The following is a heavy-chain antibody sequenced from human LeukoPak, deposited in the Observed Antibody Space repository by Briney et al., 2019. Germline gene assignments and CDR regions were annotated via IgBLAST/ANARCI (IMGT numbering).Heavy chain of an antibody. D-gene: IGHD3-22*01. V-gene: IGHV3-23*01. CDR1: GFTFSSCN. CDR2: ISGSGGST. J-gene: IGHJ3*02. CDR3: ARATITMIVVEAFDI. Sequence: GGSLRLSCAASGFTFSSCNMNWVRQAPGKGLEWVSAISGSGGSTYYADSVKGRFTISRDNSKNTLYLQMNSLRAEDTAVYYCARATITMIVVEAFDIWGQGTMVTVSS.